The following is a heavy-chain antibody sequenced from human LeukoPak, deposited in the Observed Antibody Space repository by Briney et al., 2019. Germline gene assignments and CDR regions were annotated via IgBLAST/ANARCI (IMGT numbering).Heavy chain of an antibody. CDR1: GGSISSTGYY. CDR2: IYDSGST. J-gene: IGHJ4*02. Sequence: SQTLSLTCTVSGGSISSTGYYWNWIRQHPGKGLEWIGYIYDSGSTYYNPSLKSRVTISVDTSKNQFSLKLSSVTAADTAGYYCARAPNGYDFGEPYYFDYWGQGTLVTVSS. D-gene: IGHD5-12*01. V-gene: IGHV4-31*03. CDR3: ARAPNGYDFGEPYYFDY.